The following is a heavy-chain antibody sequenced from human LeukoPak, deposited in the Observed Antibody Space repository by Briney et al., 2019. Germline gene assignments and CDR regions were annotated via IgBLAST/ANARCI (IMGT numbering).Heavy chain of an antibody. V-gene: IGHV3-23*01. CDR3: AKSRTPGFDY. J-gene: IGHJ4*02. CDR2: ISGSGGNT. Sequence: GGSLRLSCTASGFTFSSYAMSWVRQAPGRVLEWVSFISGSGGNTYYADSVKGRFTISRDNSKNTLYLQMNRLRAEDTALYYCAKSRTPGFDYWGQGTLVTVSS. CDR1: GFTFSSYA. D-gene: IGHD2-15*01.